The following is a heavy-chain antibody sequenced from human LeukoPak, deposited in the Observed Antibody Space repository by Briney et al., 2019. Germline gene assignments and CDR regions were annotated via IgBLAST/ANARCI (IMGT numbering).Heavy chain of an antibody. D-gene: IGHD3-9*01. CDR3: AKKRYDILTGPNY. CDR1: GFTISSYA. CDR2: ISGSGGST. V-gene: IGHV3-23*01. Sequence: GGSLRLSCAASGFTISSYAMSWVRQAPGKGLEWVSAISGSGGSTYYADSVKGRFTISRDNSKNTLYLQMNSLRAEDTAVYYCAKKRYDILTGPNYWGQGTLVTVSS. J-gene: IGHJ4*02.